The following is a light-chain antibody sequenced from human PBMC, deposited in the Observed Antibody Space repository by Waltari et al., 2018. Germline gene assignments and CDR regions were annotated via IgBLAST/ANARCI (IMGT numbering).Light chain of an antibody. J-gene: IGLJ2*01. CDR2: DVS. V-gene: IGLV2-11*01. CDR1: TSDVGAYNY. Sequence: QPALTQPPSVSGSPGQSVTISCTGTTSDVGAYNYVSWYQQHPGKAPKMMISDVSQRPSGVPDRFSGSKSATTASLTISGLQAEDEADYYCCSYAGEYIWVFGGGTKLTVL. CDR3: CSYAGEYIWV.